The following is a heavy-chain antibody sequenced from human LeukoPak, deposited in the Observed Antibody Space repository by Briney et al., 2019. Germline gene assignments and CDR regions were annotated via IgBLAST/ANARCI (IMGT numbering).Heavy chain of an antibody. Sequence: GGSLRLSCAASGFTFSSYAMSWVRQAGGKGWEWVSRINSDGSSTSYADSVKGRFTISRDNSKNTLYLQMNSLRAEDTAVYYCARDLYGEIDYWGQGTLVTVSS. CDR3: ARDLYGEIDY. J-gene: IGHJ4*02. CDR1: GFTFSSYA. D-gene: IGHD2-2*02. CDR2: INSDGSST. V-gene: IGHV3-74*01.